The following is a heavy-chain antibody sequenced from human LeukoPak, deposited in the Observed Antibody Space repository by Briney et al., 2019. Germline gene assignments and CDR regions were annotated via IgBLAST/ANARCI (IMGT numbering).Heavy chain of an antibody. J-gene: IGHJ6*03. CDR3: AKNGDRGAYCSGGTCYPYYYYYMDV. CDR1: GFTLSSYA. V-gene: IGHV3-23*01. Sequence: GGSLRLSCAASGFTLSSYAMSWVRQGPGKGLEWVSAISVSGNTYHADSVKGRFTISRDSYKNTLYLQMNSLRAEDAAVYYCAKNGDRGAYCSGGTCYPYYYYYMDVWGKGTTVTISS. CDR2: ISVSGNT. D-gene: IGHD2-15*01.